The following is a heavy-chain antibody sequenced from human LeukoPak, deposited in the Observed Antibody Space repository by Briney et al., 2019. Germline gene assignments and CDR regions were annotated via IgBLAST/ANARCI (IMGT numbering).Heavy chain of an antibody. CDR3: ARDIDY. Sequence: KPSETLSLTCTVSGGSISSYYWSWIRQPPGKGLEWIGHIYYSGSTNYNPSLKSRVTISVDTSKNQFSLKLSSVTAADTAVYYCARDIDYWGQGTLVTVSS. CDR2: IYYSGST. CDR1: GGSISSYY. J-gene: IGHJ4*02. V-gene: IGHV4-59*01.